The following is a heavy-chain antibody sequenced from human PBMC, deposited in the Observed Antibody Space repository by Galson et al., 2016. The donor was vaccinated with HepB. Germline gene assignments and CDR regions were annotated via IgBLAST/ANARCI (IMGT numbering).Heavy chain of an antibody. D-gene: IGHD3-10*01. Sequence: SLRLSCAASGFTFNIFAMNWVRQAPGEGLQFLSAITNDGRYTYYADSVKERFIISRDNSKNTMFLQMTSLRPEDTAMYYCVRDIRGSGPKGPNIWGQGTLVTVSS. V-gene: IGHV3-64D*06. CDR2: ITNDGRYT. CDR3: VRDIRGSGPKGPNI. CDR1: GFTFNIFA. J-gene: IGHJ4*02.